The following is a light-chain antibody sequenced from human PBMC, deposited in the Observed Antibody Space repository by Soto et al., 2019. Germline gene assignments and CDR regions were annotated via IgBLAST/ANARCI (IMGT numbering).Light chain of an antibody. J-gene: IGLJ1*01. V-gene: IGLV2-23*01. CDR3: CSYAVSSTNYV. CDR2: EGS. Sequence: QSVLTQPASVSGAPGQSITISCTGTSSDVGSYNLVSWYQQHPGKAPKLMIYEGSKRPSGVSNRFSGSKSGNTASLTISGLQDEDEADYYCCSYAVSSTNYVLGTGTKVTV. CDR1: SSDVGSYNL.